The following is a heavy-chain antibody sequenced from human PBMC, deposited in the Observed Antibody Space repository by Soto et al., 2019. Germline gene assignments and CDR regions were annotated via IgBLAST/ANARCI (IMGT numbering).Heavy chain of an antibody. V-gene: IGHV4-4*02. CDR1: VVSISSGNW. CDR2: IFHDGTA. CDR3: ARLVYDTRLNYMYFDF. D-gene: IGHD2-8*01. J-gene: IGHJ4*02. Sequence: SETLSLTCALSVVSISSGNWWTWVRQTPQRGLEYIGEIFHDGTANYYPSFERRVAISVDTSKNQFSLKLTSVTAADTAIYFCARLVYDTRLNYMYFDFWGQGALVTVSS.